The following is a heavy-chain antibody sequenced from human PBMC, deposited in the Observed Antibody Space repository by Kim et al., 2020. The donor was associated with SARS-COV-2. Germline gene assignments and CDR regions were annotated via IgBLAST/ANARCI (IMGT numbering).Heavy chain of an antibody. V-gene: IGHV3-9*01. Sequence: YADFGKGRFTISRDNAKSSLYLKMNSLRAEDTALYYCAKAMVIPWDYGMDVWGQGTAVTVSS. CDR3: AKAMVIPWDYGMDV. J-gene: IGHJ6*02. D-gene: IGHD3-22*01.